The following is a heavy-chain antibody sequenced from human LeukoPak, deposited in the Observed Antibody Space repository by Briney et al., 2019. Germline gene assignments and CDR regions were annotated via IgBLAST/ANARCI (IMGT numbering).Heavy chain of an antibody. V-gene: IGHV4-59*01. Sequence: GSLRLSCAASGFTFSSYCMSWIRQSPGKGLEWIGYIYYTGSTNYNPSLKSRVTISVDTSKNQFSLKLSSVTAADTAVYYCAKEREYCSSGSCHYDLDVWGQGTTVTVSS. CDR2: IYYTGST. D-gene: IGHD2-15*01. CDR1: GFTFSSYC. CDR3: AKEREYCSSGSCHYDLDV. J-gene: IGHJ6*02.